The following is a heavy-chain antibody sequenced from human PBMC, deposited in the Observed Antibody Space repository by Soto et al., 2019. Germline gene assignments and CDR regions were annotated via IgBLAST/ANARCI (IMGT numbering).Heavy chain of an antibody. CDR3: ARVWGITMVRGVIPMYNWFDP. Sequence: QVQLVQSGAEVKKPGASVKVSCKASGYTFTSYGISWVRQAPGQGLEWMGWISAYNGNTNYAQKLQGRVTMTTDTFTSTAYMELRSLRSDDTAVYYCARVWGITMVRGVIPMYNWFDPWGQGTLVTVSS. CDR1: GYTFTSYG. D-gene: IGHD3-10*01. J-gene: IGHJ5*02. V-gene: IGHV1-18*01. CDR2: ISAYNGNT.